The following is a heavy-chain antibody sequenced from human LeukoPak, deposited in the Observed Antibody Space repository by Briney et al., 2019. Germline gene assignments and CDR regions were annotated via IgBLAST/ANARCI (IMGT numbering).Heavy chain of an antibody. J-gene: IGHJ4*02. V-gene: IGHV5-51*01. Sequence: GESLKISCKGSGYSFTSYWIGWVRQMPGKGLEWMGIIYPGDSDTRYSPSFQGQVTISADKSISTAYLQWSSLKASDTAMYYCARAVNQYYYDSSGYPGYYFDYWGQGTLVTVSS. CDR2: IYPGDSDT. D-gene: IGHD3-22*01. CDR1: GYSFTSYW. CDR3: ARAVNQYYYDSSGYPGYYFDY.